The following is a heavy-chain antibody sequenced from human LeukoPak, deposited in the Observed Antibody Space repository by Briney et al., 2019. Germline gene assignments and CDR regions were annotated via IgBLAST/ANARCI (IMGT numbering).Heavy chain of an antibody. Sequence: GGSLRLSCEASGFTFNKCVMTWVRQAPGKGLEWVSGISDGGESTYYADSVKGRFTISRDNSEKTVYLQMNSLRAEDTAVYYCAGLKAGYRGQGTLVTVSS. J-gene: IGHJ4*02. CDR2: ISDGGEST. CDR3: AGLKAGY. V-gene: IGHV3-23*01. CDR1: GFTFNKCV.